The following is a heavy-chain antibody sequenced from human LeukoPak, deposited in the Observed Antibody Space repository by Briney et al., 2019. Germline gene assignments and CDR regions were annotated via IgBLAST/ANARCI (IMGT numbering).Heavy chain of an antibody. CDR1: GGTFTSYA. CDR2: IIPILGIA. Sequence: GASVTVSCKASGGTFTSYAISWVRQAPGQGLEWMGRIIPILGIANYAQKFQGRVTITADKSTSTAYMELSSLRSEDTAVYYCATRTGYSNFYYYYGMGVWGQGTTVTVSS. V-gene: IGHV1-69*04. J-gene: IGHJ6*02. CDR3: ATRTGYSNFYYYYGMGV. D-gene: IGHD4-11*01.